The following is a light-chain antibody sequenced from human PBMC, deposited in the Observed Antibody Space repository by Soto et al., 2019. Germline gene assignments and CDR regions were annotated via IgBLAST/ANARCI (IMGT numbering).Light chain of an antibody. Sequence: EIVMTQSLATLSVSPGERATLSCRASQSVRSNLAWYHQRPGQAPRLLIYAASARATGIPARFSGSGSGTEFTLTISGLQSEDFGLYYCQQRSNWPPWTFGQGTKVDIK. CDR2: AAS. CDR3: QQRSNWPPWT. V-gene: IGKV3-15*01. CDR1: QSVRSN. J-gene: IGKJ1*01.